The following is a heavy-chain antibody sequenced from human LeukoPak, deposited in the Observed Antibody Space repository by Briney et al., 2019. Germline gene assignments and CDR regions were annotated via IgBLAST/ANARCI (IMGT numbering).Heavy chain of an antibody. D-gene: IGHD6-19*01. Sequence: GGSLRLSCVVSGFTVSSNYMSWVRQAPGKGLEWVSVIYSGGSTYYTDSVQGRFTISRDNSKNTLYLQMDNLRAGDTAVYYCANSIAVAGTVYWGQGTLVTVSS. CDR3: ANSIAVAGTVY. CDR1: GFTVSSNY. J-gene: IGHJ4*02. CDR2: IYSGGST. V-gene: IGHV3-53*01.